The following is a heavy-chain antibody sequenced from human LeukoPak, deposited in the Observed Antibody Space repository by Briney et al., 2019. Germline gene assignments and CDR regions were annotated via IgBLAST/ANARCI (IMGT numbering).Heavy chain of an antibody. CDR1: GGSISSSNW. V-gene: IGHV4-4*02. Sequence: SGTLSLTCAVSGGSISSSNWWSWVRQPPGKGLEWIGEIYHSGSTNYNPSLRSRVTISVDKSKNQFSLKLSSVTAADTAVYYCARSREYYYGSGSPFNWFDPWGQGTLVTVSS. J-gene: IGHJ5*02. D-gene: IGHD3-10*01. CDR3: ARSREYYYGSGSPFNWFDP. CDR2: IYHSGST.